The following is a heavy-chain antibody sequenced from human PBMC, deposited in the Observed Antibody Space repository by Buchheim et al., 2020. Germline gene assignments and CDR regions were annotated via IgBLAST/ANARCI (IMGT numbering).Heavy chain of an antibody. CDR2: IKSKTDGGTT. D-gene: IGHD2-8*01. V-gene: IGHV3-15*01. CDR1: GFTFSNAW. Sequence: EVQLVESGGGLVKPGGSLRLSCAASGFTFSNAWMSWVRQAPGKGLEWVGRIKSKTDGGTTDYAAPVKGRFTISRDDSKNKLYLQMNSLKTEDTAVYYCTTEIVLMVYGGAYWTVPYWGQGTL. J-gene: IGHJ4*02. CDR3: TTEIVLMVYGGAYWTVPY.